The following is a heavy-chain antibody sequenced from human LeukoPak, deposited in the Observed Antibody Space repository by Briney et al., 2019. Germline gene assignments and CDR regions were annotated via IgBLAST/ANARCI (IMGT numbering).Heavy chain of an antibody. D-gene: IGHD2-2*01. CDR3: AREVIVVVPAASTTSFDY. J-gene: IGHJ4*02. V-gene: IGHV4-30-4*08. CDR2: IYYSGST. CDR1: GGSISSGGYY. Sequence: TSQTLSLTCTVSGGSISSGGYYWSWIRQHPGKGLEWIGYIYYSGSTYYNPSLKSRVTISVDTSKNQFPLKLSSVTAADTAVYYCAREVIVVVPAASTTSFDYWGQGTLVTVSS.